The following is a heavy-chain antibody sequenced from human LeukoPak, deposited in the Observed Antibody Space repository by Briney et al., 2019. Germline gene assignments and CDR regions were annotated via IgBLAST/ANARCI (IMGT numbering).Heavy chain of an antibody. V-gene: IGHV3-9*03. Sequence: GGSLRLSCAASGFTFDDYAMHWVRQAPGKGLERVSGISWNSGSIGYADSVKGRFTISRDNAKNSLYLQMNSLRAGDMALYYCAKEGDTAMAPLDLWGRGTLVTVSS. CDR1: GFTFDDYA. CDR2: ISWNSGSI. J-gene: IGHJ2*01. D-gene: IGHD5-18*01. CDR3: AKEGDTAMAPLDL.